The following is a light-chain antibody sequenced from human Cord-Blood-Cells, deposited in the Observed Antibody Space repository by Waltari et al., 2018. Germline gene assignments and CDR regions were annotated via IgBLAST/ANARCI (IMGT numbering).Light chain of an antibody. CDR1: QSISSW. J-gene: IGKJ2*01. V-gene: IGKV1-5*03. CDR3: QQYNSYSPIT. Sequence: DIQMTQSPSTLSASVGDRVTIACRARQSISSWLAWYQQKPGKAPKLLTYKASSLESGVPSRCSGSGAGTEFTLTISSLQPDDFATYYCQQYNSYSPITFGQGTKLEIK. CDR2: KAS.